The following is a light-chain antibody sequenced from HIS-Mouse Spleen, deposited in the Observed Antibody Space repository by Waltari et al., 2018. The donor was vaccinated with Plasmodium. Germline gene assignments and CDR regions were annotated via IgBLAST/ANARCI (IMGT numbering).Light chain of an antibody. J-gene: IGLJ2*01. V-gene: IGLV3-21*02. Sequence: SYVLTQPPSVSVAPGQTARITCGGNNIGSKSVHWYQQKPGQAPVLVGYDDSARPSGIPERFSGSNSGNKATLTISRVEAGDEADYYCQVWDSSSDHPVFGGGTKLTVL. CDR1: NIGSKS. CDR3: QVWDSSSDHPV. CDR2: DDS.